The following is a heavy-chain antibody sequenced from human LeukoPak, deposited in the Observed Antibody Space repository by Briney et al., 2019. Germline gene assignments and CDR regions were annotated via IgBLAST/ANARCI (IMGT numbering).Heavy chain of an antibody. V-gene: IGHV4-4*07. CDR1: DGSISSYY. D-gene: IGHD2-15*01. J-gene: IGHJ4*02. CDR2: IYTSGST. CDR3: ARVDLRAAYFDY. Sequence: SETLSLTCTVSDGSISSYYWRWIRQPAGKGLEWIGRIYTSGSTGYNPSLKSRVTMSVDTSKNQFSLKLSSVTAADTAVYYCARVDLRAAYFDYWGQGTLVTVSS.